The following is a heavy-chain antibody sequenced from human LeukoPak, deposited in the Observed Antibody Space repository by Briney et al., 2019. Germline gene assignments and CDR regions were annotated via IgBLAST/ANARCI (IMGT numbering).Heavy chain of an antibody. Sequence: GGSLRLSCAASGFSFSSVGMHWVRQAPGKGLDWVAYIRNDASKTYYADSVKGRSSISRDNSKNTVYLQTNNLLPEDTAVYYCAKRAGSAWSAGAWGQGTLVTVSS. CDR3: AKRAGSAWSAGA. J-gene: IGHJ5*02. D-gene: IGHD3-10*01. V-gene: IGHV3-30*02. CDR1: GFSFSSVG. CDR2: IRNDASKT.